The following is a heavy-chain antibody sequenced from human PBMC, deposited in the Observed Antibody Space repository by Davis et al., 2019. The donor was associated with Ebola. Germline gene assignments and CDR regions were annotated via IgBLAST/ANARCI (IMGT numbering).Heavy chain of an antibody. Sequence: GESLKISCAASGFTFSDYYMSWIRQAPGKGLEWVSYISSSGSTIYYAESVKGRFTISRDNAKNSLYLQMNSLRAEDTAVHYCARDADSSSSFYWGQGTLVTVSS. CDR3: ARDADSSSSFY. D-gene: IGHD6-6*01. CDR2: ISSSGSTI. V-gene: IGHV3-11*01. CDR1: GFTFSDYY. J-gene: IGHJ4*02.